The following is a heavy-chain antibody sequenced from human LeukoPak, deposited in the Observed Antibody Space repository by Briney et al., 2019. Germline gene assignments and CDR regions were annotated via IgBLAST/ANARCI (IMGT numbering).Heavy chain of an antibody. CDR1: GLTFSSYW. Sequence: GGSLRLSCAASGLTFSSYWMSWVRQAPGKGLEWVANIKQDGSERYYVDSVKGRFTISRDNAKISLYLRMNSLRAEDTALYYCARDKEVRGVIGGMDVWGQGTTVTVSS. CDR2: IKQDGSER. J-gene: IGHJ6*02. CDR3: ARDKEVRGVIGGMDV. D-gene: IGHD3-10*01. V-gene: IGHV3-7*04.